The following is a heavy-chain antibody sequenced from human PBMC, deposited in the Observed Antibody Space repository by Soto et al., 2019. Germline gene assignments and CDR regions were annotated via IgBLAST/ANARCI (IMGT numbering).Heavy chain of an antibody. J-gene: IGHJ3*02. Sequence: EVQLVESGGGLVQPGRSLRLSCAASGFTFDDYAMHWVRQAPGKGLEWVSGISWNSGSIGYADSVKGRFTISRDNAKNSLYLQMNSLRAEDTALYYCAKGGYQLLSGDAFDIWGQGTMFTVSS. CDR3: AKGGYQLLSGDAFDI. CDR2: ISWNSGSI. D-gene: IGHD2-2*01. V-gene: IGHV3-9*01. CDR1: GFTFDDYA.